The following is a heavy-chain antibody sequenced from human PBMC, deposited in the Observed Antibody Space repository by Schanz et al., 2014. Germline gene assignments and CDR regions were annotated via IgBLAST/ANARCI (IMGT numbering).Heavy chain of an antibody. D-gene: IGHD3-10*01. Sequence: QVQLVQSGAEVKKPGASVKVYCKASGYTFTTYYLHWVRQAPGQGLEWMGIINPTGGSTTYAEKFLGRVTMTSDTSTSTVYMELSRLRSEDRAVYYCVRAPHYGSGRHLDYWGQGTLVTVSS. V-gene: IGHV1-46*03. CDR1: GYTFTTYY. J-gene: IGHJ4*02. CDR3: VRAPHYGSGRHLDY. CDR2: INPTGGST.